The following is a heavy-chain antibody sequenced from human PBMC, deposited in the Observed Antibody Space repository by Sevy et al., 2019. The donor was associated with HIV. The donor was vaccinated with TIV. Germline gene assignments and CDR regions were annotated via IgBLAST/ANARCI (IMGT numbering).Heavy chain of an antibody. D-gene: IGHD6-19*01. CDR3: TSGIAVVGTVYFDY. Sequence: GGSLRLSCAASGFTFSGSAMDWVRHTSGKGLEWLGRIRNQANNYATTYAASVKGRFDISRDDSKNTAYLHMNNLKTEDTAVYYCTSGIAVVGTVYFDYWGRGTLVTVSS. CDR2: IRNQANNYAT. J-gene: IGHJ4*02. V-gene: IGHV3-73*01. CDR1: GFTFSGSA.